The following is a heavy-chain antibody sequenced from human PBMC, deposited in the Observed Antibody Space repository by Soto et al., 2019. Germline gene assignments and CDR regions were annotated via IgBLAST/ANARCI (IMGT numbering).Heavy chain of an antibody. V-gene: IGHV4-39*01. D-gene: IGHD3-22*01. Sequence: SETLSLTCSVSGGSIRSNIDYWGWIRQPPGKGLEWIATVHYSGSTYYTPSLKNQVTISADTSKNQFSLRLNSVTAADTAVYYCARQHYYDSSGYYTWNWGQGTLVTVSS. CDR3: ARQHYYDSSGYYTWN. J-gene: IGHJ4*02. CDR1: GGSIRSNIDY. CDR2: VHYSGST.